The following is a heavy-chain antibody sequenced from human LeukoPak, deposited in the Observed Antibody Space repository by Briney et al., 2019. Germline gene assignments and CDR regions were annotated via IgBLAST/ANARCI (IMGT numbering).Heavy chain of an antibody. J-gene: IGHJ2*01. V-gene: IGHV1-69*06. CDR1: GGTFSSYA. CDR2: IIPIFGTA. D-gene: IGHD4-11*01. CDR3: AAAGSISRYFDL. Sequence: GASVKVSCKASGGTFSSYAISWVRQAPGQGLEWMGGIIPIFGTANYAQKFQGRVTITADKSTSTAYMELSSLRSEDTAVYYCAAAGSISRYFDLWGRGTLVTVSS.